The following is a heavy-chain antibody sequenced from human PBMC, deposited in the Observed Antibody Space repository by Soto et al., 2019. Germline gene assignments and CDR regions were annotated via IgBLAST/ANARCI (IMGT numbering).Heavy chain of an antibody. D-gene: IGHD6-13*01. CDR1: GFTFSSYS. CDR3: AREGIAAALDY. J-gene: IGHJ4*02. V-gene: IGHV3-21*01. CDR2: ISSSSSYI. Sequence: EVQLVESGGGLVKPGGSLRLSCAASGFTFSSYSMNWLRQAPGKGLEWVSTISSSSSYIYYADSVKGRFTISRDNAKNSLYLQVNSLRAEDTAVYYCAREGIAAALDYWGQGTLVTVSS.